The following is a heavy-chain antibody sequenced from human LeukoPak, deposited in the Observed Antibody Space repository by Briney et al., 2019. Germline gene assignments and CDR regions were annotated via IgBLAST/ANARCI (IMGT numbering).Heavy chain of an antibody. V-gene: IGHV4-34*01. J-gene: IGHJ6*02. Sequence: PSETLSLTCAVYGGSFSGYYWSWIRQPPGKGLEWIGEINHSGSTNYNPSLKSRVTISVDTSKNQFSLKLSSVTAADTAVYYCARVGLRFSYYYGMDVWGQGTTVTVSS. D-gene: IGHD5/OR15-5a*01. CDR1: GGSFSGYY. CDR2: INHSGST. CDR3: ARVGLRFSYYYGMDV.